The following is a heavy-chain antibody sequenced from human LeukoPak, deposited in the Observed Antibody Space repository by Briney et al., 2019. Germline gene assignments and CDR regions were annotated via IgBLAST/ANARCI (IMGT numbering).Heavy chain of an antibody. D-gene: IGHD6-13*01. J-gene: IGHJ4*02. Sequence: PGGSLRLSCAASGFTFSSYWTSWVRQAPGKGLEWVANIKQDGSEKYYVDSVKGRFTISRDNAKNSLYLQMNSLRAEDTAVYYCARGRSSSGYWGQGTLVTVSS. CDR1: GFTFSSYW. CDR3: ARGRSSSGY. CDR2: IKQDGSEK. V-gene: IGHV3-7*01.